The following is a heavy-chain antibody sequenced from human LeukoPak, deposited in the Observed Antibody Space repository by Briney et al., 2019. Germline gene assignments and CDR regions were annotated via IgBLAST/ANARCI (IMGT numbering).Heavy chain of an antibody. CDR1: GGTFSSYA. CDR3: ARLYSSTVFGN. CDR2: IIPIFGTA. D-gene: IGHD6-13*01. V-gene: IGHV1-69*06. J-gene: IGHJ4*02. Sequence: ASVKVSCKASGGTFSSYAISWVRQAPGQGLEWMGRIIPIFGTANYAQKFQGRVAITADKSTSTAYMELSSLRSEDTAVYYCARLYSSTVFGNWGQGTLVTVSS.